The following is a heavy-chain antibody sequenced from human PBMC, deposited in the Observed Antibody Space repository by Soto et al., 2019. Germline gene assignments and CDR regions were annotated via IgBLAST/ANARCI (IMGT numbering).Heavy chain of an antibody. D-gene: IGHD6-6*01. CDR3: ARESSSSYYYYGMDV. CDR2: ISSSGSTI. Sequence: GGSLRLSCAASGFTFSSYEMNWVRQAPGKGLEWVSYISSSGSTIYYADSVKGRFTISRDNAKNSLYLQMNSLRAEDTAVYYCARESSSSYYYYGMDVWGQGTTVTVSS. J-gene: IGHJ6*02. CDR1: GFTFSSYE. V-gene: IGHV3-48*03.